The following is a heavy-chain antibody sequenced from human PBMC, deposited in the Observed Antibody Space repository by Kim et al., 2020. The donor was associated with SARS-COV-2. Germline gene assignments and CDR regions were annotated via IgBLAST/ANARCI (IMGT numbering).Heavy chain of an antibody. J-gene: IGHJ4*02. CDR3: ARDPPYGDYPLVHVSPADY. D-gene: IGHD4-17*01. Sequence: GGSLRLSCAASGFTFSSYSMNWVRQAPGKGLEWVSSISSSSSYIYYADSVKGRFTISRDNAKNSLYLQMNSLRAEDTAVYYCARDPPYGDYPLVHVSPADYWGQGTLVTVSS. V-gene: IGHV3-21*01. CDR2: ISSSSSYI. CDR1: GFTFSSYS.